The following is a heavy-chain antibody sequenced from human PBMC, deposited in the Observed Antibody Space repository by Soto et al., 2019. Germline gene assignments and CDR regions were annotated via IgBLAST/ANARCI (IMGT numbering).Heavy chain of an antibody. V-gene: IGHV3-48*01. Sequence: EVQLVESGGGLVQPGGSLRLSCAASGFTFSSYSMNWVRQAPGKGLEWVSYISSSSSTIYYADSVKGRFTISRDNAKNSLYVQMNSLRAEDTGVYYCARGDYEGFYYYYYMDVWGKGTTVTVSS. CDR2: ISSSSSTI. CDR3: ARGDYEGFYYYYYMDV. CDR1: GFTFSSYS. D-gene: IGHD4-17*01. J-gene: IGHJ6*03.